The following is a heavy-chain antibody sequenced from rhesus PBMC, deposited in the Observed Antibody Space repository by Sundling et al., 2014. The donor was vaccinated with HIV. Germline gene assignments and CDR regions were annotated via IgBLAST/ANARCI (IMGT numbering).Heavy chain of an antibody. CDR2: ISSGSTYI. CDR1: GFTFSSYG. CDR3: TSHYRGFFDY. Sequence: EVQLVESGGNLVQPGGSLRLSCAASGFTFSSYGMSWVRQAPGKGLEWVSSISSGSTYIYYADSVKGRFTISRDNAKNSLSLQMNSLRAEDTAVYYCTSHYRGFFDYWGQGVLVTVSS. J-gene: IGHJ4*01. V-gene: IGHV3-136*01. D-gene: IGHD3-34*01.